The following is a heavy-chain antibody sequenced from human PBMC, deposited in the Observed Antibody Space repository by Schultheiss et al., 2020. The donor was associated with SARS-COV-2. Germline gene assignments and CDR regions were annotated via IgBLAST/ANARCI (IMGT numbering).Heavy chain of an antibody. CDR3: ARGYSGWRSEWFDP. D-gene: IGHD6-19*01. V-gene: IGHV4-39*07. CDR2: INHSGST. J-gene: IGHJ5*02. Sequence: SETLSLTCTVSGGSISSSSYYWGWIRQPPGKGLEWIGEINHSGSTNYNPSLKSRVTISVDTSKKQFSLNLSSVTAADTAVYYCARGYSGWRSEWFDPWGQGTLVTVSS. CDR1: GGSISSSSYY.